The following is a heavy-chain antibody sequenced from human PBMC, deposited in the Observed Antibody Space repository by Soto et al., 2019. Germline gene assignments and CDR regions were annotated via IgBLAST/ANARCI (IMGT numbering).Heavy chain of an antibody. V-gene: IGHV1-69*04. D-gene: IGHD3-10*01. CDR3: ARELRVTTMVRGRYYYYMDV. CDR1: GGTFSSYT. CDR2: IIPILGIA. J-gene: IGHJ6*03. Sequence: ASVKVSCKASGGTFSSYTISWVRQAPGQGLEWMGRIIPILGIANYAQKFQGRVTITADKSTSTAYMELSSLRSEDTAVYYCARELRVTTMVRGRYYYYMDVWGKGTTVTVSS.